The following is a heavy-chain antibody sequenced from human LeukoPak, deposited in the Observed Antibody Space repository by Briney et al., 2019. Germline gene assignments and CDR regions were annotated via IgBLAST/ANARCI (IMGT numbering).Heavy chain of an antibody. CDR2: ISGSGGST. CDR1: GFTFSSYA. D-gene: IGHD6-13*01. J-gene: IGHJ4*02. Sequence: GGSLRLSCAASGFTFSSYAMSWVRQAPGKGLEWVSAISGSGGSTYYADSVKGRFTISRDNSKNTLYLQMNNLRAEDTAVYYCARDSAIAAAGLAPFDYWGQGTLVTVSS. V-gene: IGHV3-23*01. CDR3: ARDSAIAAAGLAPFDY.